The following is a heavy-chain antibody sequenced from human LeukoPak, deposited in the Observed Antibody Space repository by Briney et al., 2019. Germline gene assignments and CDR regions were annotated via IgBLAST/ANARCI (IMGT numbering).Heavy chain of an antibody. Sequence: GGSLRLSCAASGFTFTTYAMSWVRQAPGKGLEWVSGIRGSGGSTFYADSVKGRFTISRDNYKNTLYLQMNSLRAEDTAVYYCARDLPYFDPWGQGTLVTVSS. J-gene: IGHJ5*02. D-gene: IGHD5/OR15-5a*01. CDR1: GFTFTTYA. CDR2: IRGSGGST. V-gene: IGHV3-23*01. CDR3: ARDLPYFDP.